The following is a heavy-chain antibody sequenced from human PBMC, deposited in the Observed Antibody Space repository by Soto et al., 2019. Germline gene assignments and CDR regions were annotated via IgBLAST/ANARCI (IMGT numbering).Heavy chain of an antibody. D-gene: IGHD7-27*01. CDR2: LFPSGNT. V-gene: IGHV4-4*07. Sequence: QVQLQESGPGLMKPSETLSLTCTVSGDSISTYYWAWIRQPAGKGLEWIGRLFPSGNTNSNPSLKSRLTMSLDTSKNQCSRRLTSVTAADTAVYYCARDGGTGGFDYWGKGTLVTVSS. J-gene: IGHJ4*02. CDR1: GDSISTYY. CDR3: ARDGGTGGFDY.